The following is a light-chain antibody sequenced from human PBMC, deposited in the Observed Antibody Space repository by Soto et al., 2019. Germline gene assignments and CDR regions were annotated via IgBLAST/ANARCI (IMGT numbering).Light chain of an antibody. CDR2: EGS. V-gene: IGLV2-23*01. Sequence: QSALTQPASVSGSPGQSITISCTGTSRDVGSYNLVSWYQQHPGKAPKLMIYEGSKRPSGVSNRFSGSKSGNTASLTISGLQAEDEADYYCCSYAGSSPVVFGGGTKVTVL. CDR3: CSYAGSSPVV. J-gene: IGLJ2*01. CDR1: SRDVGSYNL.